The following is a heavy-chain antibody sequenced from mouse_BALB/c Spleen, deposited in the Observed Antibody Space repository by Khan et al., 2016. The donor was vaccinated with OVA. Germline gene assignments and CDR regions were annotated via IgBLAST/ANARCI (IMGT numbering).Heavy chain of an antibody. Sequence: EVQLVESGGDLVKPGGSLKLSCAASGFTFSSYSMSWVRQTPDKRLEWVASISSGGDYTYYPDSVKGRFTISRDNAKNTLYLQMSDLKYEDTAMYYGADHVTGSFAYWGQGTLVTVSA. V-gene: IGHV5-6*01. J-gene: IGHJ3*01. CDR1: GFTFSSYS. D-gene: IGHD4-1*01. CDR2: ISSGGDYT. CDR3: ADHVTGSFAY.